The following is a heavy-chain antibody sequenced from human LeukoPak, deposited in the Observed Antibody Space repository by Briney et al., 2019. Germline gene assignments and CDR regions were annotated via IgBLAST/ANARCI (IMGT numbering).Heavy chain of an antibody. CDR1: GFTFSSYS. D-gene: IGHD6-19*01. J-gene: IGHJ4*02. V-gene: IGHV3-21*01. Sequence: PGGSLRLSCAASGFTFSSYSMNWVRQAPGKGLEWVSSISSSSSYIYYADSVKGRFTISRDSAKNSLYLQMNSLRAEDTAVYYCARDSGGAYSSGWYPDYWGQGTLVTVSS. CDR2: ISSSSSYI. CDR3: ARDSGGAYSSGWYPDY.